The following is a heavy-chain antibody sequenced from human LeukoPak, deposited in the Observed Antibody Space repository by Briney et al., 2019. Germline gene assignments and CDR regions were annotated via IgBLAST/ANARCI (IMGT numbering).Heavy chain of an antibody. Sequence: SETLSLTCTVSGGSISSSSYYWGWVRQPPGKGLELLGSIYYNGSTYYNPSLKSRVTISVDTSKNQFSLKLSSVTAADTAVYYCARIPGYGRYYYYMDVWGKGTTVTVSS. CDR3: ARIPGYGRYYYYMDV. CDR1: GGSISSSSYY. J-gene: IGHJ6*03. CDR2: IYYNGST. D-gene: IGHD5-18*01. V-gene: IGHV4-39*01.